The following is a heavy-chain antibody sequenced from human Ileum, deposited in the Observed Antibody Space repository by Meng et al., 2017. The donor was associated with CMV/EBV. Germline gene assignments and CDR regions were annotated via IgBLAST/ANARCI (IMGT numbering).Heavy chain of an antibody. Sequence: SETLSLTCTVSGGSISSRSHYWGWIRQPPGKGLEWIGSIYYSGTTYYNPSLKSRVTISVDTSKTQFSLKLTSVTAADTAVYYCALPYCYDSSGYWADIWGQGTMVTVSS. CDR3: ALPYCYDSSGYWADI. D-gene: IGHD3-22*01. J-gene: IGHJ3*02. CDR1: GGSISSRSHY. V-gene: IGHV4-39*07. CDR2: IYYSGTT.